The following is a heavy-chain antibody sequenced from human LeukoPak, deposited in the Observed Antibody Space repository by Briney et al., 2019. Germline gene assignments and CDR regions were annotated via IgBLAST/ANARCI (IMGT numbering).Heavy chain of an antibody. CDR2: INTNTGNP. Sequence: GASVKVSCKASGGTFSSYAISWVRQAPGQGLEWMGWINTNTGNPTYAQGFTGRFVFSLDTSVSTAYLQISSLKAEDTAVYYCAREGPNCSGGSCYSSWFDPWGQGTLVTVSS. CDR3: AREGPNCSGGSCYSSWFDP. J-gene: IGHJ5*02. V-gene: IGHV7-4-1*02. CDR1: GGTFSSYA. D-gene: IGHD2-15*01.